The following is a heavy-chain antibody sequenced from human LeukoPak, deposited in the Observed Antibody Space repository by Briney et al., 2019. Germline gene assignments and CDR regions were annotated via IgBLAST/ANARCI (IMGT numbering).Heavy chain of an antibody. D-gene: IGHD2-21*01. V-gene: IGHV1-2*02. Sequence: ASVKVSCTASGYTFTAQYMHRWRQAPGQGLEWMGWINPNNGDTKYAQSFLGRVTMTRDTSTTTAYMELSSLRSDDTAVYFCASYPRSIPTPPFDYWGQGTLVTVSS. J-gene: IGHJ4*02. CDR3: ASYPRSIPTPPFDY. CDR1: GYTFTAQY. CDR2: INPNNGDT.